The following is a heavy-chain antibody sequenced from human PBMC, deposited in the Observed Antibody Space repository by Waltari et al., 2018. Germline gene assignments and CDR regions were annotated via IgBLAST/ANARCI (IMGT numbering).Heavy chain of an antibody. V-gene: IGHV3-74*01. CDR3: VRAYYDGRLDY. J-gene: IGHJ4*01. CDR2: IKNDGSGP. Sequence: EVQLVESGGGLVQPGGSLRLSCAASGFTFNTFWMHWVRQDAGKGLMWVSRIKNDGSGPIYAESVKGRFTISRDNAKNTLYLQMNSLRPEDTAVYYCVRAYYDGRLDYWGQGTLVTASS. D-gene: IGHD3-22*01. CDR1: GFTFNTFW.